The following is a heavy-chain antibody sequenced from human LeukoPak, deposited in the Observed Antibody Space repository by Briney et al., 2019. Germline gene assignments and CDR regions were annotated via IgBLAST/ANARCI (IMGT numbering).Heavy chain of an antibody. Sequence: SETLCLTCTVSGGSISSGGYYWSWIRQPPGKGLEWIGYIYHSGSTYYNPSLKSRVTISVDRPKNQFSLKLSSVTAADTAVYYCAIGSGSHFPYYFDYWGQGTLVTVSS. V-gene: IGHV4-30-2*01. CDR2: IYHSGST. D-gene: IGHD3-10*01. CDR1: GGSISSGGYY. CDR3: AIGSGSHFPYYFDY. J-gene: IGHJ4*02.